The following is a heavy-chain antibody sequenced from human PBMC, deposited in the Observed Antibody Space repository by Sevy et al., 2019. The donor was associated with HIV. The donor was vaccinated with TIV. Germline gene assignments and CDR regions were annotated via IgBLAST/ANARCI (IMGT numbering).Heavy chain of an antibody. CDR3: ARDLSELTIFGVVIPYYYYYGMDV. CDR2: ISSSSSYI. D-gene: IGHD3-3*01. J-gene: IGHJ6*02. Sequence: GGSLRLSCAASGFTFSSYSMNWVRQAPGKGLEWVSSISSSSSYIYYADSVKGRFTISRENAKNSLYLQMNSLRAEETAVYYCARDLSELTIFGVVIPYYYYYGMDVWGQGTTVTVSS. CDR1: GFTFSSYS. V-gene: IGHV3-21*01.